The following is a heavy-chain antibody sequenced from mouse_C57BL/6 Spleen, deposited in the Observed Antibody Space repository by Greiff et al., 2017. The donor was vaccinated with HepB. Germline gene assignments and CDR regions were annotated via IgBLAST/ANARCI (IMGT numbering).Heavy chain of an antibody. CDR1: GYTFTSYW. CDR2: INPSNGGT. J-gene: IGHJ3*01. CDR3: ARSDYSNSWFAY. V-gene: IGHV1-53*01. D-gene: IGHD2-5*01. Sequence: VQLQQSGTELVKPGASVKLSCKASGYTFTSYWMHWVKQRPGQGLEWIGNINPSNGGTNYNEKFKSKATLTVDKSSSTAYMQLSSLTSEDSAVYYCARSDYSNSWFAYWGQRTLVTVSA.